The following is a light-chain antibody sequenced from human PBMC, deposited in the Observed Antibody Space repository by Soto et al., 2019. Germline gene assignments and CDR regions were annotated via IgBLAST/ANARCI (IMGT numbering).Light chain of an antibody. CDR1: SSNIGAGYE. CDR2: GNT. Sequence: QSVLTQPPSVSGAPGQRVTISCTGSSSNIGAGYEVHWYQHLPGKATKLLIYGNTNRPSGVTDRFSGSKSGTSASLAITGLQAEDEADYYCQSYDSSPSASYVFGGGTKLTVL. J-gene: IGLJ1*01. CDR3: QSYDSSPSASYV. V-gene: IGLV1-40*01.